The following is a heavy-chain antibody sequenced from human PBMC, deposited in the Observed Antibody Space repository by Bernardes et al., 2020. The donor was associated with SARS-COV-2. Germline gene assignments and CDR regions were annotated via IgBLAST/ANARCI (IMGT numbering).Heavy chain of an antibody. CDR1: GYTLTELS. J-gene: IGHJ5*02. CDR3: ATASPLRGLENNWFNP. V-gene: IGHV1-24*01. D-gene: IGHD3-3*01. CDR2: FDPEDGET. Sequence: ASVKVSCKVSGYTLTELSMHWVRQAPGKGLEWMGGFDPEDGETIYAQKFQGRVTMTEDTSTDTAYMELSSLRSEDTAVYYCATASPLRGLENNWFNPWGQGTLVTVSS.